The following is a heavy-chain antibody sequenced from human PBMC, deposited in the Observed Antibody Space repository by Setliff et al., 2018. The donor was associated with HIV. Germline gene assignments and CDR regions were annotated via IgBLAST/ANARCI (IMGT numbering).Heavy chain of an antibody. D-gene: IGHD5-18*01. CDR3: ARDQGYSYGFYAFDI. J-gene: IGHJ3*02. V-gene: IGHV4-39*07. Sequence: KTSETLSLTCTVSGGFISSSSYYWGWIRQPPGKGLEWIGSIYYSGGTYCNPSLKSRVTISVDTSKNQSSLKLSSVTAADTAVYYCARDQGYSYGFYAFDIWGQGTMVT. CDR2: IYYSGGT. CDR1: GGFISSSSYY.